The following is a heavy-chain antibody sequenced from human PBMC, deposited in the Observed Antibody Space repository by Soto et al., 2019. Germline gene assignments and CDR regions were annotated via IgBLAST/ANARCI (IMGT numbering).Heavy chain of an antibody. D-gene: IGHD5-18*01. Sequence: SETLSLTCTVSGGSISSGDYYWSWIRQPPGKGLEWIGYIYYSGSTYYNPSLKSRVTISVDTSKNQFSLKLSSVTAADTAVYYCASNSYGSTFYHYWGQGTLVTVSS. CDR3: ASNSYGSTFYHY. CDR1: GGSISSGDYY. J-gene: IGHJ4*02. V-gene: IGHV4-30-4*01. CDR2: IYYSGST.